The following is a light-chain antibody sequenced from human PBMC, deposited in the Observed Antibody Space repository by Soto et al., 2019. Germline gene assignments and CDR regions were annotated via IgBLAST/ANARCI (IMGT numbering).Light chain of an antibody. Sequence: EVVLTQSPGTLSLSPGERATLTCRASQSISTSSLAWYRQKPGQAPRLLIYGALNRATGIPDRFSGGGSGTDFTLTITRLEPEDFDVYYCQYYGTSPLTFGHGTKV. V-gene: IGKV3-20*01. CDR2: GAL. CDR3: QYYGTSPLT. CDR1: QSISTSS. J-gene: IGKJ1*01.